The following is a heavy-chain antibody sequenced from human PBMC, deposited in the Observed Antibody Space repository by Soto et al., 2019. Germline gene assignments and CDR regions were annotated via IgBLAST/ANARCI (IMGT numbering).Heavy chain of an antibody. CDR3: AKDRGGCSSTSCPPRLFDY. V-gene: IGHV3-23*01. Sequence: PGGSLRLSCAASGFTFSSYAMSWVRQAPGKGLKWVSGISGSGGSTYYADYVKGRFTIYRENSKKTLNLQMNSLRAEDTAVYYCAKDRGGCSSTSCPPRLFDYWGQGTLVTVSS. D-gene: IGHD2-2*01. CDR1: GFTFSSYA. J-gene: IGHJ4*02. CDR2: ISGSGGST.